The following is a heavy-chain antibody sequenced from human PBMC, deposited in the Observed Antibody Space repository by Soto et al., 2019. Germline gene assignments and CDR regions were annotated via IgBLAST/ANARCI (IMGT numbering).Heavy chain of an antibody. J-gene: IGHJ4*02. D-gene: IGHD2-15*01. Sequence: GGSLRLSCAASGFTFSSYAMTWVRRAPGKGLEWISTTSGNSDTIFYADSVKGRFTISRDNSKNSLYLQMSSLRVEDTAVYYCARDYLYCSGGRCYPNYWGQGTLVTVSS. CDR3: ARDYLYCSGGRCYPNY. CDR1: GFTFSSYA. CDR2: TSGNSDTI. V-gene: IGHV3-23*01.